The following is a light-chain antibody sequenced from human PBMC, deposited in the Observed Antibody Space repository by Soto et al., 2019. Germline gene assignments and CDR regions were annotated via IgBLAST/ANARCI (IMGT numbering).Light chain of an antibody. CDR3: QQFAISTT. V-gene: IGKV3-20*01. CDR1: QSVSSSY. CDR2: NAF. J-gene: IGKJ1*01. Sequence: EIVLTQSPGTLSLSPGERATLSCRASQSVSSSYLAWYQQKPGQAPRLLIYNAFNRATGIPDRFSGSGSGTDFTLTISSLQPDDFATYYCQQFAISTTFGQGTKVDIK.